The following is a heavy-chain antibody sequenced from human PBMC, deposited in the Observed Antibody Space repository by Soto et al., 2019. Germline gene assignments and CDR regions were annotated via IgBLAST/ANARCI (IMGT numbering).Heavy chain of an antibody. CDR1: GYTFTSYA. D-gene: IGHD7-27*01. Sequence: ASVKVSCKASGYTFTSYAIHWVRQAPGQRLEWMGWINADNGNTKYSQKFQGRVTITRDTSASTAHMEVSSLRSEDTAVYYCARDWGNYYYGMDVWGQGTTVTVPS. CDR2: INADNGNT. V-gene: IGHV1-3*01. CDR3: ARDWGNYYYGMDV. J-gene: IGHJ6*02.